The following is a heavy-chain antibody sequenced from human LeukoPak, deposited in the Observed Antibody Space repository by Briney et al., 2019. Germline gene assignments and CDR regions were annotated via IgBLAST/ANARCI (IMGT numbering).Heavy chain of an antibody. J-gene: IGHJ6*03. Sequence: GGSLRLSCAASGFTFSNAWMIWVRQAPGKGLEWVANIKQDGSERYYVDSVKGRFTISRDNAKNSLYLQMNSPRAEDTAVYYCARGSHHPPPPTLPPLVYYYYYYMDVWGKGATVTVPS. D-gene: IGHD6-13*01. CDR2: IKQDGSER. CDR1: GFTFSNAW. CDR3: ARGSHHPPPPTLPPLVYYYYYYMDV. V-gene: IGHV3-7*01.